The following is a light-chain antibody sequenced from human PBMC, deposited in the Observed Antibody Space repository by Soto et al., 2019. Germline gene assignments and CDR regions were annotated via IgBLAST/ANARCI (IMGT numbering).Light chain of an antibody. J-gene: IGKJ1*01. Sequence: DIQMTQSPSSLSASVGDRVTITCRASQGISNYLAWYQQKPGKVPKLLIYGASTLQSGVPSRFSGSGSGTDFTLTISSLQPEDVATYYCQNYNSALWTFGQGTMVEIK. CDR1: QGISNY. CDR3: QNYNSALWT. V-gene: IGKV1-27*01. CDR2: GAS.